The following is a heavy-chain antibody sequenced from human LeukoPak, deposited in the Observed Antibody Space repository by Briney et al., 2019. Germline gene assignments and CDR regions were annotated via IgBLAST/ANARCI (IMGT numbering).Heavy chain of an antibody. D-gene: IGHD3-3*01. Sequence: SETLSLTCAVYGGSFSGYYWSWIRQPPGKGLEWIGEINHSGSTNYNPSLKSRVTISVDTSKNQFSLKLSSVTAADTAVYYCAREDYDFWSGYRTYYFDYWGQGTLVTVSS. CDR3: AREDYDFWSGYRTYYFDY. CDR2: INHSGST. CDR1: GGSFSGYY. J-gene: IGHJ4*02. V-gene: IGHV4-34*01.